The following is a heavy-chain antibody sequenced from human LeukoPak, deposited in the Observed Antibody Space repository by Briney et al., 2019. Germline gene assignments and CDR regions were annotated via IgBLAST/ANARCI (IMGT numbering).Heavy chain of an antibody. V-gene: IGHV1-8*01. CDR3: ASIAPKYSSSKTVSPQDNYYYYGMDV. Sequence: ASVKVSSKASGYTFTSYDINWVPQTTGQGLERMGWMNPNSGNTGYAQKFQGRVTMTRNTSISTDYMELSSLRSEDTAVYYCASIAPKYSSSKTVSPQDNYYYYGMDVWGQGTTVTVSS. J-gene: IGHJ6*02. CDR1: GYTFTSYD. D-gene: IGHD6-6*01. CDR2: MNPNSGNT.